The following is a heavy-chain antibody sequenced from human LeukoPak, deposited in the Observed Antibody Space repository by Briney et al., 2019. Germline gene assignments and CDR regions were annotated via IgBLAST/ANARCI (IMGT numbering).Heavy chain of an antibody. Sequence: GGSLRLSCAASGFTFSSYPMTWVRQAPGKGLEWVSYISSSSTIYYTDSVQGRFTISRDNAKNSLYLQMKGLRAEDTAVYYCARGIRPDYWGQGTLVTVSS. CDR3: ARGIRPDY. V-gene: IGHV3-48*01. CDR2: ISSSSTI. J-gene: IGHJ4*02. CDR1: GFTFSSYP.